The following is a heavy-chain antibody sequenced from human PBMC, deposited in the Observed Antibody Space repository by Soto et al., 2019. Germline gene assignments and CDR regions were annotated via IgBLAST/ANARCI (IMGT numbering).Heavy chain of an antibody. CDR2: IYPGDSDT. CDR1: GYSFTSYW. Sequence: PGESLKISCKGSGYSFTSYWIGWVRQMPGKGLEWMGIIYPGDSDTRYSPSFQGQVTIPADKSISTAYLQWSSLKASDTAMYYGARLGPYYYYGMGVWGQGTTVTVSS. CDR3: ARLGPYYYYGMGV. J-gene: IGHJ6*02. V-gene: IGHV5-51*01.